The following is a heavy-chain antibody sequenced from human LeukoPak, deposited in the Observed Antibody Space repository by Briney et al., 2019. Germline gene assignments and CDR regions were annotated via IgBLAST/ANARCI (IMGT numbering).Heavy chain of an antibody. Sequence: SETLSLTCTVSGGSISSYYWNWIRQPPGKGLEWIGYIYYNGSTSYNPSLKSRVTISVDTSKNQFSLKLSSVTAADTAVYYCARGGSSSPTEISDAFDIWGQGTMVTVSS. CDR2: IYYNGST. CDR1: GGSISSYY. J-gene: IGHJ3*02. CDR3: ARGGSSSPTEISDAFDI. D-gene: IGHD6-6*01. V-gene: IGHV4-59*01.